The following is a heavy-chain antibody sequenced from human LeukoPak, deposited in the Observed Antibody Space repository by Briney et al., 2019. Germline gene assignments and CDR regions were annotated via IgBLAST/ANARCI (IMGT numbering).Heavy chain of an antibody. CDR2: ISGSGGNT. V-gene: IGHV3-23*01. CDR3: AKYITVTTNSYYYYMDI. Sequence: GGSLRLSCAASGFTFTNCAMTWVRRAPGKGLEWVSAISGSGGNTYYADSVKGRFTISRDNSKNTLYLQMNSLRAEDTAVYYCAKYITVTTNSYYYYMDIWGKGTTVTVSS. CDR1: GFTFTNCA. J-gene: IGHJ6*03. D-gene: IGHD4-11*01.